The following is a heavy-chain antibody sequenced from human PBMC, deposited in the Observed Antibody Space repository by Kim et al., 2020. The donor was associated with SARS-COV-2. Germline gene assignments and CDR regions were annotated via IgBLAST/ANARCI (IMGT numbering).Heavy chain of an antibody. CDR1: GGSISSSSYY. Sequence: SETLSLTCTVSGGSISSSSYYWGWIRQPPGKGLEWIGSIYYSGSTYYNPSLKSRVTISVDTSKNQFSLKLSSVTAADTAVYYCARQSIAARDYYYYGMDVWGQGTTVTVSS. J-gene: IGHJ6*02. V-gene: IGHV4-39*01. D-gene: IGHD6-6*01. CDR2: IYYSGST. CDR3: ARQSIAARDYYYYGMDV.